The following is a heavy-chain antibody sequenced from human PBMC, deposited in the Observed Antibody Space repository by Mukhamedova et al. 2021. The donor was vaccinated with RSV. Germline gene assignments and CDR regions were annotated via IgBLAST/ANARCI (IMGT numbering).Heavy chain of an antibody. CDR3: AREFWSGYSCFAY. Sequence: VANIKQDGSEKYYVDSVKGRFTISRDNAKNSLYLQMNSLRAEDTAVYYCAREFWSGYSCFAYWGQGTLVTVSS. J-gene: IGHJ4*02. V-gene: IGHV3-7*01. CDR2: IKQDGSEK. D-gene: IGHD3-3*01.